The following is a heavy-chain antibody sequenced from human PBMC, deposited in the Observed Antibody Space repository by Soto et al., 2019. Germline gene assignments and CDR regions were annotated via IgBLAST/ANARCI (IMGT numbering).Heavy chain of an antibody. CDR2: IIPILGIA. V-gene: IGHV1-69*02. J-gene: IGHJ4*02. D-gene: IGHD6-13*01. CDR1: GGTFSSYT. CDR3: ARGLTGYSSSPIDY. Sequence: QVQLVQSGAEVKKPGSSVKVSCKASGGTFSSYTISWVRQAPGQGLEWIGRIIPILGIANYAQKFQGRVTITADKSTSTAYMELSSLRSEDTAVYYCARGLTGYSSSPIDYWGQGTLVTVSS.